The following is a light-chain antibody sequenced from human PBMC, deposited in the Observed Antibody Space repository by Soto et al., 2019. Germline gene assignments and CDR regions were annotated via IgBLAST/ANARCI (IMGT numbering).Light chain of an antibody. V-gene: IGKV1-5*01. CDR3: QQYNILST. CDR2: DDS. CDR1: QSIRYW. J-gene: IGKJ1*01. Sequence: DIHIGQSTHTVCAPGGDRVTITRRASQSIRYWVAWYQHKPGTDPKILIYDDSTLESGVPTRFSGSGSGTEFTLTISRLHPDDFATYYCQQYNILSTFGHGTTG.